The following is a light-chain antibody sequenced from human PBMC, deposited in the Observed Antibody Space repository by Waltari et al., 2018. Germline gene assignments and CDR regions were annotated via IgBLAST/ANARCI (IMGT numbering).Light chain of an antibody. Sequence: DIVMTQSPDSLAVSLGERATINCKSSQSVLYSSDNRNYLAWYQQKPGKPPNLLIYWASTRESGVPDRVSGSGSGTDFTLTISSLQAEDVAVYYCQQYYITPLSFGGGTKVEIK. CDR1: QSVLYSSDNRNY. CDR2: WAS. CDR3: QQYYITPLS. V-gene: IGKV4-1*01. J-gene: IGKJ4*01.